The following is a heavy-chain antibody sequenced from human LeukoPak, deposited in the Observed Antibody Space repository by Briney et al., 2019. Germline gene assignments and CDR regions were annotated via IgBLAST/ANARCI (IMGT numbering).Heavy chain of an antibody. V-gene: IGHV5-51*01. CDR3: ARVAGDYDDAFDI. J-gene: IGHJ3*02. D-gene: IGHD4-17*01. CDR1: GYSFTSYW. Sequence: GESLKISCKGSGYSFTSYWIGWVRQMPGKGLEWMGIIYPGDSDTRYSPSFQGQVTISADKSISTAYLQWSSLKASDTAMYYYARVAGDYDDAFDIWGQGTMVTVSS. CDR2: IYPGDSDT.